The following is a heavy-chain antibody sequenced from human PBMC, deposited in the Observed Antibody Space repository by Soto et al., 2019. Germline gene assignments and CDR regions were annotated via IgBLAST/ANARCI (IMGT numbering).Heavy chain of an antibody. J-gene: IGHJ3*02. CDR2: INAGNGNT. CDR1: GYTFTSYA. D-gene: IGHD2-15*01. V-gene: IGHV1-3*01. CDR3: ARGGFYCSGGSCYSTDAFDI. Sequence: ASVKVSCKASGYTFTSYAMHWVRQAPGQRLEWMGWINAGNGNTKYSQKFQGRVTITRDTSASTAYMELSSLRSEDTAVYYCARGGFYCSGGSCYSTDAFDIWGQGTMVTV.